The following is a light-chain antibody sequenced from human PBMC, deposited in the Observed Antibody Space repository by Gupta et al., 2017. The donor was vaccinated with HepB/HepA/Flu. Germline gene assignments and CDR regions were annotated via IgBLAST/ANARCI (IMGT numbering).Light chain of an antibody. CDR1: QTILYSYDRKNY. CDR2: EAS. CDR3: QQDYSFPRT. J-gene: IGKJ1*01. V-gene: IGKV4-1*01. Sequence: DIVLTQSPESLAVSLGERATIDCKSSQTILYSYDRKNYLAWYQQKPGKPPKVLIYEASIRAAGVPDRFSGRGSGTDFTLTISTLLAEDVAVYYCQQDYSFPRTFGQGTKVEI.